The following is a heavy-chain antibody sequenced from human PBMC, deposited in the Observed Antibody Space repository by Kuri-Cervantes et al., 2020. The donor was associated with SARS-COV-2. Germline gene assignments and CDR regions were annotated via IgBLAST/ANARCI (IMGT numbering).Heavy chain of an antibody. V-gene: IGHV1-2*02. J-gene: IGHJ6*03. CDR3: ARDGQPIHPCNSGVCYYYYYYMDV. CDR1: GYTFTGYY. Sequence: ASVKVSCKASGYTFTGYYMHWVRQAPGQGLEWLGWINPKSGGTNHAQEFQGRITMTRDTSISTVYMELTRLRPDDTAVYYCARDGQPIHPCNSGVCYYYYYYMDVWGKGTTVTVSS. D-gene: IGHD2/OR15-2a*01. CDR2: INPKSGGT.